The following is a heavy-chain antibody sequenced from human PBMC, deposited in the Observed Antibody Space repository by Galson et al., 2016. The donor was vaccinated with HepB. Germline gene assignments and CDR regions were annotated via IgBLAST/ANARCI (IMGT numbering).Heavy chain of an antibody. CDR3: VRARGSYASGIGH. Sequence: SLRLSCAASGFTFSNYAIHWVRQTPGQGLEWVAVIWYDGSNKYCSDSVRGRFTISRDNSKNTSYLQMNSLRAADTAVYYCVRARGSYASGIGHWGQGTLVTVSS. D-gene: IGHD3-10*01. CDR1: GFTFSNYA. J-gene: IGHJ4*02. CDR2: IWYDGSNK. V-gene: IGHV3-33*01.